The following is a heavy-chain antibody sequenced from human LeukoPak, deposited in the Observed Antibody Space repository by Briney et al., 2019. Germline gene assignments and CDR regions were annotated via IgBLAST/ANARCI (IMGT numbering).Heavy chain of an antibody. D-gene: IGHD6-13*01. Sequence: SETLSLTCAVYGGSFSGYYWSWIRQPPGKGLEWIGYIYYSGSTNYNPPLKSRVTISVDTSKNQFSLKLSSVTAADTAVYYCARGVLIWGQGTLVTVSS. CDR2: IYYSGST. V-gene: IGHV4-59*01. J-gene: IGHJ4*02. CDR3: ARGVLI. CDR1: GGSFSGYY.